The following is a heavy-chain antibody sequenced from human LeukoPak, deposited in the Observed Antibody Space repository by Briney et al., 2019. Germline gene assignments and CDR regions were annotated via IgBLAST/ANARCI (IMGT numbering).Heavy chain of an antibody. V-gene: IGHV3-23*01. J-gene: IGHJ4*02. CDR2: VSGSGSTT. D-gene: IGHD4-23*01. CDR1: GFTPSSYW. CDR3: AKSLDYGGNRARLDF. Sequence: GGSLRLSCAASGFTPSSYWMTWVRQAPGKGLEWVSAVSGSGSTTYYARSVKGRFTVSRDNSKNTLYLQMNSLRVDDTAVYYCAKSLDYGGNRARLDFWGQGTLVTVSS.